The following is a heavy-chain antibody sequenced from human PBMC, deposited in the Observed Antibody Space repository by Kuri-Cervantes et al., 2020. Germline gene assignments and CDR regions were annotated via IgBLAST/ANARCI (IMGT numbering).Heavy chain of an antibody. D-gene: IGHD2-2*01. CDR3: ARASTNAFDI. CDR1: GFTFSSYG. V-gene: IGHV3-30*03. CDR2: ISYDGSNK. Sequence: GESLKISCAASGFTFSSYGMHWVRQAPGTGLEWVAVISYDGSNKYYADPVKGRFTISRDNSKNTLYLQMNSLRAEDTAVYYCARASTNAFDIWGQGTMVTVSS. J-gene: IGHJ3*02.